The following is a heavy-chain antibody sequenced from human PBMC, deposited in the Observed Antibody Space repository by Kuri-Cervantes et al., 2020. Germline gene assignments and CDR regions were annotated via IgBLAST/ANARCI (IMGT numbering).Heavy chain of an antibody. CDR3: TTDGIIDYYYMDV. CDR2: IKQDGSEK. V-gene: IGHV3-7*03. Sequence: GESLKISCAASGFTFSNYCMSWVRQAPGKGLEWVAKIKQDGSEKYYVDSVKGRFTISRDNAKNSLYLQMNSLKTEDTAVYYCTTDGIIDYYYMDVWGKGTTVTVSS. J-gene: IGHJ6*03. D-gene: IGHD3-16*02. CDR1: GFTFSNYC.